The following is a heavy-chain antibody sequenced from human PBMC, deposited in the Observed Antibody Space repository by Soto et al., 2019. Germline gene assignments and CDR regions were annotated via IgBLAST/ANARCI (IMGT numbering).Heavy chain of an antibody. Sequence: SETLSLTCTVSGGSISDYYWSWIRQPPGKGLEWIGYIHYSGSTNYNPSLKSRVTISVNTSKNQFSLKLRSVTAADTAVYYCARGGIAARKGRWFDPWGQGTLVTVSS. CDR2: IHYSGST. J-gene: IGHJ5*02. V-gene: IGHV4-59*01. CDR1: GGSISDYY. D-gene: IGHD6-6*01. CDR3: ARGGIAARKGRWFDP.